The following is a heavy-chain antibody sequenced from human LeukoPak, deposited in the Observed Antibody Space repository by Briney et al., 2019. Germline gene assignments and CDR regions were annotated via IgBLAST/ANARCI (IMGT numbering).Heavy chain of an antibody. V-gene: IGHV4-4*02. Sequence: PSETLSLTCAVSGGSISSSNWWSWVRQPPGKGLEWIGEIYHSGSTNYNPSLKSRVTISVDTSKNQFSLKLSSVTAADTAVYYCARDSSTSYYYGMDVWGQGTTVTVSS. CDR2: IYHSGST. D-gene: IGHD1/OR15-1a*01. CDR1: GGSISSSNW. CDR3: ARDSSTSYYYGMDV. J-gene: IGHJ6*02.